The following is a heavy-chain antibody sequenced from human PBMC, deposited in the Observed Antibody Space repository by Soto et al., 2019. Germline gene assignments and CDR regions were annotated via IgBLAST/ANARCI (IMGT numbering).Heavy chain of an antibody. CDR3: AREPEDGVPGDY. D-gene: IGHD2-8*01. V-gene: IGHV1-3*01. CDR1: GYTFTSNT. J-gene: IGHJ4*02. CDR2: IIVSHGSP. Sequence: QVHLVQSGAAVKEPGASVRVSCEASGYTFTSNTIHWARQAPGQGLEWMGWIIVSHGSPRYAPQFQGRITFGRDTAATTAYMELTSLTFEDTAVYYCAREPEDGVPGDYWGQGTPVVVSS.